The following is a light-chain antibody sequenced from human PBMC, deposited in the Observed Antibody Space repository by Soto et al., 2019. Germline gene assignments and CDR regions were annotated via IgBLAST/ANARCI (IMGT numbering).Light chain of an antibody. CDR2: YNN. Sequence: QSVLTQPPSVSAAPGQRVTISCSGASSNIGSNYVSWYQQFPGTAPRLLIYYNNKRPSGIPARFSGSNSRTSDTLVITGLQTGAEDDYYCGTWYTTRSAARSVFGGGTKLTVL. J-gene: IGLJ3*02. CDR1: SSNIGSNY. CDR3: GTWYTTRSAARSV. V-gene: IGLV1-51*01.